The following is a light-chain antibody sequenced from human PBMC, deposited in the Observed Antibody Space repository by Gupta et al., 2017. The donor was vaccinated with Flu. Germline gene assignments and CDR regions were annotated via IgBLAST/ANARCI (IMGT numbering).Light chain of an antibody. J-gene: IGLJ2*01. V-gene: IGLV3-27*01. CDR1: VLAKKF. CDR2: KDT. Sequence: SPGQTARITCSGDVLAKKFGRWLQQKPGQAPLLLIHKDTQRPSGIPDRFSGSNSGTTVTLTISGAQAEDEADYYCYSVADNNLVFGGGTKLAVL. CDR3: YSVADNNLV.